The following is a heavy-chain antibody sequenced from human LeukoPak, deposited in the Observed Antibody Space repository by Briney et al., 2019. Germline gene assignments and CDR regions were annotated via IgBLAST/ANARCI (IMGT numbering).Heavy chain of an antibody. CDR2: ISSSSSYI. CDR3: ARLRSPGIPFDY. Sequence: GGSLRLSCAASGFTFSSYSMNWVRQAPGKGLEWVSSISSSSSYIYYADSVKGRFTISRDNAKNSLYLQMNSLRAEDTAVYYCARLRSPGIPFDYWGQGTLVTVSS. J-gene: IGHJ4*02. V-gene: IGHV3-21*01. D-gene: IGHD6-13*01. CDR1: GFTFSSYS.